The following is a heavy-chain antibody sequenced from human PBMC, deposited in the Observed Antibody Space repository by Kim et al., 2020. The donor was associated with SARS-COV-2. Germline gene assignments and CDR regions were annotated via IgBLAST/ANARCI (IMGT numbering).Heavy chain of an antibody. CDR2: IYHSGST. D-gene: IGHD3-10*01. CDR3: ARSDYYGSGNWFDP. Sequence: SETLSLTCAVSGGSISSSNWWSWVRQPPGKGLEWIGEIYHSGSTNYNPSLKSRVTISVDKSKNQFSLKLSSVTAADTAVYYCARSDYYGSGNWFDPWGQGTLVTVSS. CDR1: GGSISSSNW. J-gene: IGHJ5*02. V-gene: IGHV4-4*02.